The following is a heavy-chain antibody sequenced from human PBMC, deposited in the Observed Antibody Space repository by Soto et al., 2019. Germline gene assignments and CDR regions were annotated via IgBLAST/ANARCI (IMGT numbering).Heavy chain of an antibody. Sequence: QVQLVESGGGVVQPGRSLRLSCAASGFTFSSYAMHWVRQAPGKGLGWEAAISYDGSNKYYADSVKGRFTIYRDNSKHTLSLQMNRLRAEDTAVYYCARDPLWGTAMVLWYFDLWGRGTLVTVSS. D-gene: IGHD5-18*01. CDR1: GFTFSSYA. CDR3: ARDPLWGTAMVLWYFDL. V-gene: IGHV3-30-3*01. CDR2: ISYDGSNK. J-gene: IGHJ2*01.